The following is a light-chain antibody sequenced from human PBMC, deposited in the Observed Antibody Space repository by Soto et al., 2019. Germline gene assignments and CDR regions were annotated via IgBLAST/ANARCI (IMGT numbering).Light chain of an antibody. CDR2: WAS. CDR1: QSVLYSANNKNC. CDR3: QQYYSTPRT. J-gene: IGKJ1*01. Sequence: DIVMTQSPDSLAVSLGERATINCKSSQSVLYSANNKNCLAWYQQKPAQPPKLLLYWASTRESGVPDRFSGSGSGTDFTLTISSLQAEDVAVYYCQQYYSTPRTFGQGTKVEIK. V-gene: IGKV4-1*01.